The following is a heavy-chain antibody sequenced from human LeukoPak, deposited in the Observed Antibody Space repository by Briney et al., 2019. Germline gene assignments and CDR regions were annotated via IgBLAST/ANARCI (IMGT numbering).Heavy chain of an antibody. Sequence: ASVKVSCKASGYTFTSYGISWVRQAPGQGLEWMGWISAYNGNINYAQKLQGRVTMTTDTSTSTAYMELRSLRSHDTAVYYCARGVRDIVVVPAAIDAFDIWGQGTMVTVSS. J-gene: IGHJ3*02. CDR2: ISAYNGNI. CDR3: ARGVRDIVVVPAAIDAFDI. V-gene: IGHV1-18*01. D-gene: IGHD2-2*01. CDR1: GYTFTSYG.